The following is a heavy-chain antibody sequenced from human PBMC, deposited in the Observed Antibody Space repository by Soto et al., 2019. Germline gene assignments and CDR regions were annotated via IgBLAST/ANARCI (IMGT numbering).Heavy chain of an antibody. CDR3: ARDREVGVVAATRPDGAFDI. Sequence: QVQLVQSGAEVKKPGSSVKVSCKASGGTFSSYAISWVRQAPGQGLEWMGGIIPIFGTANYAQKFQGRVPISGDESTGTAYMERSSLRSEDTDVYYCARDREVGVVAATRPDGAFDIWGQGTMGTVSS. J-gene: IGHJ3*02. V-gene: IGHV1-69*12. CDR1: GGTFSSYA. D-gene: IGHD2-15*01. CDR2: IIPIFGTA.